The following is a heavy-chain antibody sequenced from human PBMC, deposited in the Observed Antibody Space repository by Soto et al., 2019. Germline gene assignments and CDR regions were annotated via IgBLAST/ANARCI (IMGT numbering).Heavy chain of an antibody. Sequence: GGSLRLSCAASGFTFSSYSMNWVRQAPGKGLEWVSSISSSSSYIYYADSVKGRFTISRDNAKNSLYLQMNSLRAEDTAVYYCARDPEVGATNPHFDYWGQGTLVTVSS. J-gene: IGHJ4*02. D-gene: IGHD1-26*01. CDR1: GFTFSSYS. V-gene: IGHV3-21*01. CDR2: ISSSSSYI. CDR3: ARDPEVGATNPHFDY.